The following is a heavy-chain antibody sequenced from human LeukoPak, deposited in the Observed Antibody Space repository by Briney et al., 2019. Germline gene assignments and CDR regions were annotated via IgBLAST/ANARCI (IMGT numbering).Heavy chain of an antibody. CDR3: VKDLPYDSSDYYYHFDY. CDR1: GFTFSNYW. CDR2: INSDGSST. Sequence: GGSLRLSCAASGFTFSNYWMHWVRQAPGKGLVWVSRINSDGSSTNYADSVKGRFTISRDNSKNTLYVQMSSLRAEDTAVYYCVKDLPYDSSDYYYHFDYWGQGTLVTVSS. J-gene: IGHJ4*02. D-gene: IGHD3-22*01. V-gene: IGHV3-74*01.